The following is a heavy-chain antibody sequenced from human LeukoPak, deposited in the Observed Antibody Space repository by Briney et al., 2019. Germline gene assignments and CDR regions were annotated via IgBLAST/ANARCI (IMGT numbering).Heavy chain of an antibody. CDR2: VYWDDDK. CDR3: AHTSSPRVIDY. CDR1: GFSLSTSGVG. J-gene: IGHJ4*02. V-gene: IGHV2-5*02. D-gene: IGHD6-13*01. Sequence: SGPTLVNPTQTLTLTCTFSGFSLSTSGVGVGWVRQPPGKALQWLALVYWDDDKRYSPSLESRLTITKDTPKNQVVLTITNMDPVDTATYYCAHTSSPRVIDYWGQGTLVTVSS.